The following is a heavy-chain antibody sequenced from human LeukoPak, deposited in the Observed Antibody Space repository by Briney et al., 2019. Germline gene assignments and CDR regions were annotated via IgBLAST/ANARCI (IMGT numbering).Heavy chain of an antibody. V-gene: IGHV3-9*03. Sequence: GGSLRHSCAASGFTFDDYAMHWVRQAPGKGLEWVSGIIWNSGRITYADSVKGRFTISRDNAKNSLYLQMNSLRAEDMALYYCARANCGGDCYIDYWGQGTLVTVSS. D-gene: IGHD2-21*01. CDR1: GFTFDDYA. CDR3: ARANCGGDCYIDY. CDR2: IIWNSGRI. J-gene: IGHJ4*02.